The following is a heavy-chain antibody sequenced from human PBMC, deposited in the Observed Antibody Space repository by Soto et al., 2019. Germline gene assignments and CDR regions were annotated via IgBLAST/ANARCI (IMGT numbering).Heavy chain of an antibody. V-gene: IGHV4-61*08. D-gene: IGHD3-10*01. J-gene: IGHJ3*02. Sequence: SETLSLTCSVSGASVSSDGYCWSWIRQPPGKAPEWIGYIYYSGSTYYNPSFKSRVTISVDTSKRQFSLKLTSVTAADTAVYYCARDRVVRGVIITSAFDIWGQGTMVT. CDR2: IYYSGST. CDR1: GASVSSDGYC. CDR3: ARDRVVRGVIITSAFDI.